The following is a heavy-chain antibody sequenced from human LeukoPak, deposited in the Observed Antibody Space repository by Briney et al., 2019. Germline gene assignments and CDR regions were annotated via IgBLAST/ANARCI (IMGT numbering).Heavy chain of an antibody. CDR1: GYAFTRHY. V-gene: IGHV1-46*01. CDR2: INPSGSST. CDR3: ARDHSGNYREYDY. J-gene: IGHJ4*02. Sequence: VASVKVSCKASGYAFTRHYMHWVRQAPGQGLEWMGLINPSGSSTIYAQKFQGRVTMTRDTSISTAYMELTRLRPDDTAVSYCARDHSGNYREYDYWGQGTRVPVSS. D-gene: IGHD1-26*01.